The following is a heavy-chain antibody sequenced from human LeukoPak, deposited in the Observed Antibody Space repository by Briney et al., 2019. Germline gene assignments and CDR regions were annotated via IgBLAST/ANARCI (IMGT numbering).Heavy chain of an antibody. CDR2: ISYTGTYI. CDR1: AFSLNAYN. D-gene: IGHD3-3*01. V-gene: IGHV3-21*01. CDR3: AREPFWSGYYSNLHFDY. Sequence: GGSLRLSCAASAFSLNAYNVNWVRQAPGKGLEWVSSISYTGTYIYYADSVKGRFTISRDNAKNSLYLQMNSLRAEDTAVYYCAREPFWSGYYSNLHFDYWGQGTLVTVSS. J-gene: IGHJ4*02.